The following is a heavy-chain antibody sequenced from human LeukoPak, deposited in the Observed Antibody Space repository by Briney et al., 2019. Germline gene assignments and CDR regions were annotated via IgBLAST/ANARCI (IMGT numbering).Heavy chain of an antibody. CDR3: RRIPIVVVPAAQGDNWFDP. D-gene: IGHD2-2*01. Sequence: ASVKVSCKASGYTFTGYYMHWVREAPGQGLEWMEWINPNSGGTNYAQKFQGRVTMTRDTSISTAYMELSRLRSDDTAVYYCRRIPIVVVPAAQGDNWFDPWGQGTLVTVSS. CDR1: GYTFTGYY. V-gene: IGHV1-2*02. CDR2: INPNSGGT. J-gene: IGHJ5*02.